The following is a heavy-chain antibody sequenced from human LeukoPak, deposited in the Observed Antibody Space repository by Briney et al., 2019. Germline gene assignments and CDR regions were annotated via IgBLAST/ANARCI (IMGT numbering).Heavy chain of an antibody. CDR1: GFTFSSYG. CDR3: ARVGPWVNPDYYYHYMDV. V-gene: IGHV3-30*02. Sequence: PGGSLRLSCAASGFTFSSYGMHWVRQAPGKGLEWVAFIRSDGSNKYYADSVRGRFTISRDNSKNTLYLQMNSLRAEDTAVYYCARVGPWVNPDYYYHYMDVWGKGTTVTASS. J-gene: IGHJ6*03. D-gene: IGHD1-14*01. CDR2: IRSDGSNK.